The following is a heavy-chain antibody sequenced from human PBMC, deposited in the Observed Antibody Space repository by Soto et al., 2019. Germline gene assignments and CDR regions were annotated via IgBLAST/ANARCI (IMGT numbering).Heavy chain of an antibody. CDR2: IFYSGST. CDR3: ARVGSSGGSPDY. V-gene: IGHV4-59*11. D-gene: IGHD6-19*01. Sequence: PSETLSLTCTVSGGSISGHYWIWIRQPPGKALEWLGYIFYSGSTNYNPSLKSRVTISVDTSRNQFSLKLSSVTAADTAVYYCARVGSSGGSPDYWGQGTLVTVSA. J-gene: IGHJ4*02. CDR1: GGSISGHY.